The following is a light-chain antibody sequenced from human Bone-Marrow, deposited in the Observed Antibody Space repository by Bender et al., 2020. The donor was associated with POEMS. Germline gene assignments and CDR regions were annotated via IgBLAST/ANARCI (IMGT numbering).Light chain of an antibody. V-gene: IGLV3-25*03. CDR2: KDT. CDR3: QSSHSSGSYVI. CDR1: GLVKHY. J-gene: IGLJ2*01. Sequence: STELTQPTSVSVSPGQTAFIPCSGDGLVKHYVYWYQQKAGQAPVLVIFKDTERPSEIPERFSGSSSGTTVTLTISGVQLEDEAVYFCQSSHSSGSYVIFGGGTRLTVL.